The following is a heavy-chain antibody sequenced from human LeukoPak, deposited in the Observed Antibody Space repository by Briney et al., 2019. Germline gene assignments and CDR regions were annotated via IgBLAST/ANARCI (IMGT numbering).Heavy chain of an antibody. D-gene: IGHD3-16*01. CDR3: AKPLRGTYYYYYGMDV. J-gene: IGHJ6*01. CDR1: GFTFSDYA. V-gene: IGHV3-30*18. Sequence: GGSLRLSCAASGFTFSDYAIHWVRQAPGKGLEWVALISYDGTNKYYADSVKGRFTISRDNSKNTLYLQMNSLRAEDTAVYYCAKPLRGTYYYYYGMDVWGQGTTVTVSS. CDR2: ISYDGTNK.